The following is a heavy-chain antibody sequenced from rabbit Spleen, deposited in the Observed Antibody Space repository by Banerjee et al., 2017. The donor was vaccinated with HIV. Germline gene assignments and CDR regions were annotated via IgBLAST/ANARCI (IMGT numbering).Heavy chain of an antibody. Sequence: QQQLEESGGGLVKPGGTLTLTCSASGFSFSTDYYLCWVRQAPGKGLESVACIYGGVVDSTYYATWAKGRFTISKTSSTTVTLQMTSLTVADTATYFCASGYSDVYFNLWGPGTLSPS. J-gene: IGHJ4*01. CDR3: ASGYSDVYFNL. D-gene: IGHD1-1*01. V-gene: IGHV1S45*01. CDR2: IYGGVVDST. CDR1: GFSFSTDYY.